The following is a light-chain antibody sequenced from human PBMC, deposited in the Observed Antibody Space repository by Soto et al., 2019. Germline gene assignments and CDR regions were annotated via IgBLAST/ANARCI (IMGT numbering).Light chain of an antibody. V-gene: IGKV3-20*01. CDR3: QKYGSSPMVT. J-gene: IGKJ3*01. CDR2: GAS. Sequence: EVVWTQSPGTLSLSPGERATLSCRASQSIDSSSLAWYQQTPGQTPRLLIYGASTRATGVSDRFSGSGSGTDFTLSISRLEPEDFGVYYCQKYGSSPMVTFGHGTKV. CDR1: QSIDSSS.